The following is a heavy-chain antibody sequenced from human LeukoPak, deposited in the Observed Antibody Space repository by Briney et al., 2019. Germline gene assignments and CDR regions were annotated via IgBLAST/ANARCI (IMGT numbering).Heavy chain of an antibody. CDR3: VRERDYDTYFDY. V-gene: IGHV3-53*01. CDR1: GFSVRVNH. D-gene: IGHD4-17*01. Sequence: GGSLTLSCEVSGFSVRVNHMAWVRQGLGKGLEWVAVILPGGVTHYTDSLRDRFSISTDKSRNVLYLHMDTLRAEDTALYYCVRERDYDTYFDYWGRGTLVTVSS. J-gene: IGHJ4*02. CDR2: ILPGGVT.